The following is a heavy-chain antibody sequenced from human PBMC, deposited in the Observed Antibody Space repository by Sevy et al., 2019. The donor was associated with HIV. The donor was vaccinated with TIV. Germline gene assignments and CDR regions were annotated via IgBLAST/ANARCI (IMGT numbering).Heavy chain of an antibody. J-gene: IGHJ4*02. Sequence: SETLSLTCTVSDGSITDDGYYWTWIRQHPGKGLEWIGYIYYSGSTHYNPSLKSRITMSVDPSKNQFSLKLSSVTAADTAVYFCAGGGYFGYFDYWGQGNLVTVSS. CDR2: IYYSGST. CDR1: DGSITDDGYY. CDR3: AGGGYFGYFDY. V-gene: IGHV4-31*03. D-gene: IGHD1-26*01.